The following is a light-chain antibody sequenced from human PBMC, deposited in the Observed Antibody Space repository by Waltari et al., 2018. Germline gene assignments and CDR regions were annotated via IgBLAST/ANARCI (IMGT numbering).Light chain of an antibody. CDR2: EGT. V-gene: IGLV2-23*01. CDR1: SSDVGSDNL. J-gene: IGLJ2*01. CDR3: SSFAGSSTL. Sequence: QSALTQPASVSGSPGQSITISCTGTSSDVGSDNLVSWYQQYPSKAPKLMIYEGTARPSGVSNRFSGSKSGNTASLTISGLQAEDEADYYCSSFAGSSTLFGGGTKLTVL.